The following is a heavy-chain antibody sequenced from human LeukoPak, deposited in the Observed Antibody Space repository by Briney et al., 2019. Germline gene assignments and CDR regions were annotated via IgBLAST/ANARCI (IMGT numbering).Heavy chain of an antibody. CDR2: VNLQGST. J-gene: IGHJ4*02. CDR3: AREGGPYRPLDY. CDR1: GGSITQTNY. Sequence: SGTLSLTCDVSGGSITQTNYWTWARQPPGKGLEWIGEVNLQGSTNYNPSLMRRVAISVDTSANHVSLQLTSVTAGDTAVYYCAREGGPYRPLDYSGQGTLVTVSS. V-gene: IGHV4-4*02.